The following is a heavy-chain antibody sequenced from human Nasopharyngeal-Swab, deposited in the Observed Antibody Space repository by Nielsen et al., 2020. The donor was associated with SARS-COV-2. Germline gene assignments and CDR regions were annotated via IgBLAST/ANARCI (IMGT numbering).Heavy chain of an antibody. CDR2: IYYSGST. Sequence: SETLSLTCTVSGGSISSGSYYWSWIRQPPGKGLEWIGYIYYSGSTNYNPSLKSRVTISVDTSKNQFSLKLSSETAADTAVYYCARAIRITIFGVVASFDYWGQGTLVTVSS. CDR1: GGSISSGSYY. J-gene: IGHJ4*02. CDR3: ARAIRITIFGVVASFDY. V-gene: IGHV4-61*01. D-gene: IGHD3-3*01.